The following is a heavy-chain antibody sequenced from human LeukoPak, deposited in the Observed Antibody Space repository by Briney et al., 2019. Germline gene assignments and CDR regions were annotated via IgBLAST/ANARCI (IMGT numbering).Heavy chain of an antibody. CDR3: ARANPESCGGDCYSLYGYYGMDV. CDR1: GFTFSSYG. D-gene: IGHD2-21*02. CDR2: IWYDGSNK. J-gene: IGHJ6*02. Sequence: GGSLRLSCAASGFTFSSYGMHWARQAPGKGLEWEAVIWYDGSNKYYADSVKGRFTISRDNSKNTLYLQMNSLRAEDTAAYYCARANPESCGGDCYSLYGYYGMDVWGQGTTVTVSS. V-gene: IGHV3-33*01.